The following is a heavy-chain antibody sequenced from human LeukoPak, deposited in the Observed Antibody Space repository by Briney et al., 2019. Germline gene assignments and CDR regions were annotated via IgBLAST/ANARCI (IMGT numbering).Heavy chain of an antibody. CDR3: ARGDVVVPAAYYDY. CDR2: IIPIFGTA. J-gene: IGHJ4*02. V-gene: IGHV1-69*05. Sequence: SVKVSCKASGGTFSSYAISWVRQAPGQGLEWMGGIIPIFGTANYAQKFQGRVTNTTDESTSTAYMELSSLRSEDTAVYYCARGDVVVPAAYYDYWGQGTLVAVSS. D-gene: IGHD2-2*01. CDR1: GGTFSSYA.